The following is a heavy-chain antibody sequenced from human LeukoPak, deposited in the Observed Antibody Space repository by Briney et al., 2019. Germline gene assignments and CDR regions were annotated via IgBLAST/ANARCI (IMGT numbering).Heavy chain of an antibody. Sequence: GGSLRLSCAASGFTFRSYSMNWVRQAPGKGLEWVSSISSSSSYIYYADSVKGRFTISRDNAKNSLYLQMNSLRAEDTAVYYCARDPEGGSYYPDYWGQGTLVTVSS. J-gene: IGHJ4*02. D-gene: IGHD1-26*01. CDR1: GFTFRSYS. V-gene: IGHV3-21*01. CDR3: ARDPEGGSYYPDY. CDR2: ISSSSSYI.